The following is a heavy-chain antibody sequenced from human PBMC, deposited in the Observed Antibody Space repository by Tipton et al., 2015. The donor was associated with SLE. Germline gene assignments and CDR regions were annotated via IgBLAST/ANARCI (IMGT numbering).Heavy chain of an antibody. D-gene: IGHD5-18*01. CDR3: AKDSRGEYSYGFFDY. CDR1: GFTFSNCA. J-gene: IGHJ4*02. V-gene: IGHV3-23*01. Sequence: SLRLSCAASGFTFSNCAMSWVRQAPGKGLEWVSSISGRGGATYYADSVKGRFTISRDNSKNTLYLQMNSLRVEDTALYYCAKDSRGEYSYGFFDYWGQGSLVTVSS. CDR2: ISGRGGAT.